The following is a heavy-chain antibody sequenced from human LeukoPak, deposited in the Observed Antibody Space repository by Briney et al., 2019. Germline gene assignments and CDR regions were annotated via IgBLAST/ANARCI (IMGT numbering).Heavy chain of an antibody. V-gene: IGHV3-21*01. CDR1: GFTFSSYS. D-gene: IGHD1-26*01. J-gene: IGHJ3*02. CDR3: ARVFAGSGSCHDAFDI. CDR2: ISSSSSYI. Sequence: GGSLRLSCTASGFTFSSYSMNWVRQAPGKGLEWVSSISSSSSYIYYADSVKGRFTISRDNAKNSLYLQMNSLRAEDTAVYYCARVFAGSGSCHDAFDIWGQGTMVTVSS.